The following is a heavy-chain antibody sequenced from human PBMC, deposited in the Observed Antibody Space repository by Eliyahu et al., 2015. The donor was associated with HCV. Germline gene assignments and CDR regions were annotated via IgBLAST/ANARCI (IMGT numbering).Heavy chain of an antibody. J-gene: IGHJ3*02. CDR1: GYTFTGYY. CDR3: ARDLRRLRYFDWFPPQADAFDI. V-gene: IGHV1-2*02. CDR2: INPNSGGT. Sequence: QVQLVQSGAEVKKPGASVKVSCKASGYTFTGYYMHWVRQAPGQGLEWMGWINPNSGGTNYAQKFQGRVTMTRDTSISTAYMELSRLRSDDTAVYYCARDLRRLRYFDWFPPQADAFDIWGQGTMVTVSS. D-gene: IGHD3-9*01.